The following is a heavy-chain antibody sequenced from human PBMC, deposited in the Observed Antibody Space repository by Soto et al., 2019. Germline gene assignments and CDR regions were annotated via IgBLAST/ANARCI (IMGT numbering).Heavy chain of an antibody. D-gene: IGHD5-12*01. CDR2: IIPIIGTA. Sequence: QVQLVQSGAEVKKPGSSVKVSCKASGGTFNNYAISWVRQVPGQGLEWMGGIIPIIGTADYAHKFQGRLAIRADESTGTTFMELSSLRSEDTALYYCARGGVDVVATSAFDYWGQGILVTVSS. CDR3: ARGGVDVVATSAFDY. CDR1: GGTFNNYA. J-gene: IGHJ4*02. V-gene: IGHV1-69*01.